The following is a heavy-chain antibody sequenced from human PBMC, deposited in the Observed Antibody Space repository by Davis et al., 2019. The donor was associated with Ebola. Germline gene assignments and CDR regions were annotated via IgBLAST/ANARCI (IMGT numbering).Heavy chain of an antibody. J-gene: IGHJ4*02. CDR1: GGSFSGYY. CDR2: INHSGST. CDR3: ARGLLGWLQPLYYFDY. V-gene: IGHV4-34*01. D-gene: IGHD5-24*01. Sequence: PSETLSLTCAVYGGSFSGYYWSWIRQPPGKGLEWIGEINHSGSTNYNPSLKSRVTISVDTSKNQFSLKLSSVTAADTAVYYCARGLLGWLQPLYYFDYWGQGTLVTVSS.